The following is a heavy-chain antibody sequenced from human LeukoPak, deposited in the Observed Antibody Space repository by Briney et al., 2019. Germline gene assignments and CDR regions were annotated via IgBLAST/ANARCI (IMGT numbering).Heavy chain of an antibody. CDR1: GFTFSNYW. CDR3: ASYNYYDSSNYPGF. V-gene: IGHV3-7*01. CDR2: IKQDGSEK. Sequence: GGSLRLSCAASGFTFSNYWMRWVRQAPGKGLEWVANIKQDGSEKYYVDSVKGRFTISRDNAKNSLYLQMNSLRAEDTAVYYCASYNYYDSSNYPGFWGQGTLVTVSS. J-gene: IGHJ4*02. D-gene: IGHD3-22*01.